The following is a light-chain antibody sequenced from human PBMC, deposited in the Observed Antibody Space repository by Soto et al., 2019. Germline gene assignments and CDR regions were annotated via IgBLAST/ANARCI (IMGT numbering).Light chain of an antibody. CDR3: SSYTSSSTSVV. CDR1: SSDVGGYNY. J-gene: IGLJ2*01. V-gene: IGLV2-14*03. CDR2: DVS. Sequence: QSALTQPASVSGSLGQSITISCTGTSSDVGGYNYVSGYQHHPGKAPKRMIYDVSNRPSGVSNRFSGSKSGNTASLTISGLQAEDEADYYCSSYTSSSTSVVFGGGTKLTVL.